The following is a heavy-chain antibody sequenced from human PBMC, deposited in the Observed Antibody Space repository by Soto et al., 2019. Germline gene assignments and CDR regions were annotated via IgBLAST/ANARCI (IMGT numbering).Heavy chain of an antibody. Sequence: SETLSLTCTVSGGSVSSGSYYWSWIRQPPGKGLEWIGYIYYSGSTNYNPSLKSRVTISVDTSKNQLSLKLSSVTAADTAVYYCAKLFRSLSLTGTTGDNWFDPWGQGTLVTVSS. V-gene: IGHV4-61*01. D-gene: IGHD1-20*01. CDR1: GGSVSSGSYY. CDR3: AKLFRSLSLTGTTGDNWFDP. J-gene: IGHJ5*02. CDR2: IYYSGST.